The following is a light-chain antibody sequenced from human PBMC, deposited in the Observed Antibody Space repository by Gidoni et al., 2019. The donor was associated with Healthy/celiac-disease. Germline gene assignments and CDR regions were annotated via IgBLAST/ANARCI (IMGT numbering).Light chain of an antibody. Sequence: EILMTHSPAPLSLSPGERATLSSSGSHSVSSNVAWYQQKPGEAPRLLIYGASTRAAGTPARFSGSESGTEFTLTISSLQKEDFAVYYCQQYNNWLSFGQGTKVEIK. J-gene: IGKJ1*01. CDR1: HSVSSN. V-gene: IGKV3-15*01. CDR3: QQYNNWLS. CDR2: GAS.